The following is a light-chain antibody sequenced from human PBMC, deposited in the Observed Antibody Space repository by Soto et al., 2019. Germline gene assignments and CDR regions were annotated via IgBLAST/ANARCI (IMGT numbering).Light chain of an antibody. Sequence: EIVLTQSPGTLSLSPGERATLSCRASQSVSSSYLAWYQQKPRQAPRLLIYDASSRATGIPDRFSGSGSGTDFTLTISRLEPEDFAVYFCQQYGSSPYTFGQGTKLEIK. V-gene: IGKV3-20*01. CDR2: DAS. CDR1: QSVSSSY. CDR3: QQYGSSPYT. J-gene: IGKJ2*01.